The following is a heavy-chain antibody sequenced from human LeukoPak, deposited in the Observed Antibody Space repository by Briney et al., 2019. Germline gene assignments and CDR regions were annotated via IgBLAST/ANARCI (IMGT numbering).Heavy chain of an antibody. Sequence: SETLSLTCTVSSGSISGYYWSWIRQPPGKGLEWIAYIYHSASTNYNPSLKSRVTISVDTSKNQFSLRLSSVTAADTAVYYCARAGEVATIEFYFDYWGQGTLVTVSS. D-gene: IGHD5-12*01. CDR1: SGSISGYY. CDR2: IYHSAST. V-gene: IGHV4-59*01. J-gene: IGHJ4*02. CDR3: ARAGEVATIEFYFDY.